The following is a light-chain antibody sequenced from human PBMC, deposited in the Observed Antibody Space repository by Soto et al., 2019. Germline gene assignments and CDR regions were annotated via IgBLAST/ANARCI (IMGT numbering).Light chain of an antibody. J-gene: IGLJ2*01. CDR2: DVS. Sequence: QSALTQPASVSGSPGQSITISCTGTSSDVGGYNYVSWYQQYPGKAPKLMIYDVSNRPSGVSNRFSGSKSGNTASLTISGLQAEDEADYYCGSSTRSNTLVFGGGTKLTVL. CDR1: SSDVGGYNY. V-gene: IGLV2-14*01. CDR3: GSSTRSNTLV.